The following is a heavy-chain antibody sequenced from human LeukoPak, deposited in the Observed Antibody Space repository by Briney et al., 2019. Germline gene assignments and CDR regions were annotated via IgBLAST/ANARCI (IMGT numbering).Heavy chain of an antibody. CDR1: GGSSGSYY. D-gene: IGHD3-10*01. CDR2: IYYSGSS. Sequence: SETLSLTCTVSGGSSGSYYWSWIRQAPGQGLDWIGYIYYSGSSNYNPSLNGRVTISVDTSKNQFSLKLNSVTPADTAVYYCARERYYYGSGSYHDFWGQGTLVTVSS. V-gene: IGHV4-59*01. CDR3: ARERYYYGSGSYHDF. J-gene: IGHJ4*02.